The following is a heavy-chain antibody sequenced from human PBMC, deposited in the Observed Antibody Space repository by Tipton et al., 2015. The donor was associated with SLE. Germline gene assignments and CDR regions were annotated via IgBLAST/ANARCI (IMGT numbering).Heavy chain of an antibody. V-gene: IGHV3-74*01. CDR2: TNNDGGSR. CDR3: ARGREGFFYYYGMDV. Sequence: SLRLSCVASGFSFSNYWMHWVRQVPGKGLLWVSRTNNDGGSRSYADSVEGRFTISRDNAKNTLYLQINSLRVEDTALYFCARGREGFFYYYGMDVWGQGTTVTVSS. D-gene: IGHD2/OR15-2a*01. CDR1: GFSFSNYW. J-gene: IGHJ6*02.